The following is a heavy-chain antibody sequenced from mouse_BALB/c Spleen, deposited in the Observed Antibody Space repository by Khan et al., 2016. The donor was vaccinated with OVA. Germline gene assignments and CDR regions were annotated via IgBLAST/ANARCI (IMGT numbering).Heavy chain of an antibody. D-gene: IGHD1-1*01. CDR2: VSTGGSYT. CDR1: GFTFSTYG. CDR3: TRLAYYYDSEGFAY. Sequence: EVKLVESGGDLVKPGGSLKLSCAASGFTFSTYGMSWVRQTPDRRLEWVATVSTGGSYTYYPDSVKGRFTISRDNAKNTLYLQMNSLKSEDTAMLYCTRLAYYYDSEGFAYWGQGTLVTVSA. J-gene: IGHJ3*01. V-gene: IGHV5-6*01.